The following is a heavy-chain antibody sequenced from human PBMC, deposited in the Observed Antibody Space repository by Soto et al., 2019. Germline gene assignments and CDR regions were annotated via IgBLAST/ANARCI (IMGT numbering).Heavy chain of an antibody. J-gene: IGHJ4*02. CDR2: IIPVFQSA. CDR3: ARGGSGYTWFNEF. CDR1: GGLFSSYP. D-gene: IGHD3-22*01. Sequence: QEQLVQSGAEVKKPGSSVKVSCKASGGLFSSYPISWVRQVPGQGLEWMGGIIPVFQSAYYTQRFQGSVTITADESTNTAYMGLSSLRSEDTAIYYCARGGSGYTWFNEFWGQGTLVTVSS. V-gene: IGHV1-69*01.